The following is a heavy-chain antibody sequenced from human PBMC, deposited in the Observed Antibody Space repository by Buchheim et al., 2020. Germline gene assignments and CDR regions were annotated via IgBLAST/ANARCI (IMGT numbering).Heavy chain of an antibody. CDR3: ANLEIGWSAYSNFDY. J-gene: IGHJ4*02. CDR1: SFTLSTYA. CDR2: ISGSVDRT. Sequence: EVQLLESGGGLVQPGGSLRLSCAASSFTLSTYAMHWVRQAPGKGLEWVSAISGSVDRTYYADSVKGRFTISRDSSKNTLYLLMNSLRAEDTAVYYCANLEIGWSAYSNFDYWGQGAL. D-gene: IGHD3-3*01. V-gene: IGHV3-23*01.